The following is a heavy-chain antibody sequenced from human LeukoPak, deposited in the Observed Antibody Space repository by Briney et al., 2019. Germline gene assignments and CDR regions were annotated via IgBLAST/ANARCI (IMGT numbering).Heavy chain of an antibody. Sequence: GGSLRLSCAASGFTFSSYAMSWVRQAPGKGLEWVANIKQDGSEKYYVDSVKGRFTISRDNAKNSLYLQMNSLRAEDTAVYYCARDGDPSSGPPPDYWGQGTLVTVSS. V-gene: IGHV3-7*01. CDR3: ARDGDPSSGPPPDY. J-gene: IGHJ4*02. CDR1: GFTFSSYA. CDR2: IKQDGSEK. D-gene: IGHD3-10*01.